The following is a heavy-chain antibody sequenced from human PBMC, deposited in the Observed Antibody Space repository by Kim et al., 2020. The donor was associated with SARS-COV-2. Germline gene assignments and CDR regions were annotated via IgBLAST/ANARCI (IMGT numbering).Heavy chain of an antibody. D-gene: IGHD6-19*01. CDR1: GGSFSGYY. Sequence: SETLSLTCAVYGGSFSGYYWSWIRQPPGKGLEWIGEINHSGSTNYNPSLKSRVTISLDTSKNQFSLKLSSVTAADTAVYYCARAVAGYYYYGMDVWGQGTTVTVSS. CDR3: ARAVAGYYYYGMDV. CDR2: INHSGST. V-gene: IGHV4-34*01. J-gene: IGHJ6*02.